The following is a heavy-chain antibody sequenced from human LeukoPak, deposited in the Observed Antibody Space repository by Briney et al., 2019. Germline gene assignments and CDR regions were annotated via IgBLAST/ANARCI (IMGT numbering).Heavy chain of an antibody. J-gene: IGHJ4*02. Sequence: PSETLSLTCTVSGGSISSGDCYWSWLRQPPGKGLEWIGYIYYSGSTYYNPSLKSRVTISVDTSKNQFSLKLSSVTAADTAVYYCARAPPDTYCGGDCYHYFDYWGQGTLVTVSS. CDR1: GGSISSGDCY. V-gene: IGHV4-30-4*01. CDR3: ARAPPDTYCGGDCYHYFDY. CDR2: IYYSGST. D-gene: IGHD2-21*02.